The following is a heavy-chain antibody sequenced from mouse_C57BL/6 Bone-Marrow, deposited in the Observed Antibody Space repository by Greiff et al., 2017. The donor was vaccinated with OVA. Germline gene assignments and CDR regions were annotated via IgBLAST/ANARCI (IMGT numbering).Heavy chain of an antibody. CDR1: GYTFTSYG. CDR3: ANYYGSSYDWYFDV. J-gene: IGHJ1*03. Sequence: VKLQESGAELARPGASVKLSCKASGYTFTSYGISWVKQRTGQGLEWIGEIYPRSGNTYYNEKFKGKATLTADKSSSTAYMELRSLTSEDSAVYFCANYYGSSYDWYFDVWGTGTTVTVSS. V-gene: IGHV1-81*01. CDR2: IYPRSGNT. D-gene: IGHD1-1*01.